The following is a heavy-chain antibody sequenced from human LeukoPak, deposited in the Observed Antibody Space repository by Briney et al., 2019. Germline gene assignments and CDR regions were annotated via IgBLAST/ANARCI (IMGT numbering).Heavy chain of an antibody. CDR2: IYYSGST. J-gene: IGHJ4*02. Sequence: SQTLSLISTVSDGSISSGDYYWSWIRQPPGKSLEWIGYIYYSGSTYYNPSLKSRVTISVDTSKNQFSLKLSSVTAADTAVYYCARVPVVTAIRESYYFDYWGQGTLVTVSS. V-gene: IGHV4-30-4*01. D-gene: IGHD2-21*02. CDR3: ARVPVVTAIRESYYFDY. CDR1: DGSISSGDYY.